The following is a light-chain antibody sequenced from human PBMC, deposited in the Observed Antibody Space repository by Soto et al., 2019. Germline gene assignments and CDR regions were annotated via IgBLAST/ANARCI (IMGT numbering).Light chain of an antibody. V-gene: IGLV2-11*01. CDR2: DVN. Sequence: QSVLTQPRSVSGSPGQSVTISCTGTSNYVSWYQQHPGKAPKLIISDVNKRPSGVPDRFSGSKSGRTASLTISGLLAEDEAEYYCCSFAGSYTSFVFATGTKVTVL. CDR1: SNY. J-gene: IGLJ1*01. CDR3: CSFAGSYTSFV.